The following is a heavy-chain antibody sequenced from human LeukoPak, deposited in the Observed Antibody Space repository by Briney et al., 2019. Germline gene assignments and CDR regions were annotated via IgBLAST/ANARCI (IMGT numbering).Heavy chain of an antibody. CDR3: GRVKVDYGSDTAIDY. D-gene: IGHD3-10*01. CDR2: IYGGGSA. Sequence: PGGSLRLSCAASGFTVSSNYMSWVRQAPGKGLEWVSLIYGGGSADYADSVRGRFTISRDNSKNTVFLQMNSLRGEDTAVYYCGRVKVDYGSDTAIDYWGQGTLVTVSS. J-gene: IGHJ4*02. CDR1: GFTVSSNY. V-gene: IGHV3-53*01.